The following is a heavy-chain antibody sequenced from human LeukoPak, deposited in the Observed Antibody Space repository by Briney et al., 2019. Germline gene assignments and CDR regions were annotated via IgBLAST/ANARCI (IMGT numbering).Heavy chain of an antibody. CDR1: GGSISSYY. Sequence: PSETLSLTCTVSGGSISSYYWSWIRQPPGKGLEWIGYIYTSGSTNYNPSLKSRVTISVDTSKNQFSLKLSSVTAADTAVYYCARRGHYPAPLMDVWGKGTTVTVSS. V-gene: IGHV4-4*09. CDR3: ARRGHYPAPLMDV. D-gene: IGHD3-10*01. CDR2: IYTSGST. J-gene: IGHJ6*03.